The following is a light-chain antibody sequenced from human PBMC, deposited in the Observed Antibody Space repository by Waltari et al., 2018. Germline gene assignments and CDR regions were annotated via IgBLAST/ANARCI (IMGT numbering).Light chain of an antibody. CDR2: DVS. V-gene: IGLV2-14*03. Sequence: QSALTQPASVSGSPGQSITLSCTGTTNPVGGYNYFSWYQQHPGKAPKLMIYDVSKRPSGVSDRFSGSKSGNTASLTISGLQTEDEADYYCSSYSRSSTFYVFGTGTKVTVL. CDR3: SSYSRSSTFYV. J-gene: IGLJ1*01. CDR1: TNPVGGYNY.